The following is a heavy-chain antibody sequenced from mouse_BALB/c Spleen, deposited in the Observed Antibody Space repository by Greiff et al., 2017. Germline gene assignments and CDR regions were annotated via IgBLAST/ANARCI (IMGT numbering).Heavy chain of an antibody. CDR2: ISSGGSYT. D-gene: IGHD3-1*01. CDR1: GFTFSSYG. V-gene: IGHV5-6*01. Sequence: EVHLVESGGDLVKPGGSLKLSCAASGFTFSSYGMSWVRQTPDKRLEWVATISSGGSYTYYPDSVKGRFTISRDNAKNTLYLQMSSLRSEDTAMYYCARRSGYYFDYWGQGTTLTVSS. J-gene: IGHJ2*01. CDR3: ARRSGYYFDY.